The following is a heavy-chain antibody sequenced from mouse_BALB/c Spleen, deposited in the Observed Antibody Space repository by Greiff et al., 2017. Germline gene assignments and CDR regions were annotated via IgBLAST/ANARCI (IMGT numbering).Heavy chain of an antibody. CDR3: ARGDYYGYYFDY. J-gene: IGHJ2*01. D-gene: IGHD1-1*01. V-gene: IGHV7-3*02. Sequence: EVKVEESGGGLVQPGGSLRLSCATSGFTFTDYYMSWVRQPPGKALEWLGFIRNKANGYTTEYSASVKGRFTISRDNSQSILYLQMNTLRAEDSATYYCARGDYYGYYFDYWGQGTTLTVSS. CDR2: IRNKANGYTT. CDR1: GFTFTDYY.